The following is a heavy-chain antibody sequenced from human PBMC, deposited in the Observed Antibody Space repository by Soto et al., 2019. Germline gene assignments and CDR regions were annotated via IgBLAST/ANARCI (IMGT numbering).Heavy chain of an antibody. V-gene: IGHV1-18*01. J-gene: IGHJ4*02. CDR3: ARDGPASDY. CDR2: ISAYNGNT. Sequence: QVQLVQSGAEVKKPGASVKVSCKASGYTFTNYHISPMRQAPGQGLECMGWISAYNGNTNYAQKLEGRVTMTTDTSTSTAYTELRSLRSDDTDVYYCARDGPASDYSGQGTLVTVSS. CDR1: GYTFTNYH.